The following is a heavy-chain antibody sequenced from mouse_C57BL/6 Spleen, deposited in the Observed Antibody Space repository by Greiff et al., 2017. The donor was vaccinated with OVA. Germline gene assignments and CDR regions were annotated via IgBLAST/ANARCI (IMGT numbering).Heavy chain of an antibody. Sequence: QVQLQQSGPELVKPGASVKISCKASGYAFSSSWMNWVKQRPGKGLEWIGRIYPGDGDTNYNGKFKGKATLTADKSSSTAYMQLSSLTSEDSAVYFCARFHSDSSGYDYAMDYWGQGTSVTVSS. CDR2: IYPGDGDT. CDR1: GYAFSSSW. CDR3: ARFHSDSSGYDYAMDY. J-gene: IGHJ4*01. D-gene: IGHD3-2*02. V-gene: IGHV1-82*01.